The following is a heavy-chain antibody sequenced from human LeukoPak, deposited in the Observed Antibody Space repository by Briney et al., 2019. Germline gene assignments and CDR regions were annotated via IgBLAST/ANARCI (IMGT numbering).Heavy chain of an antibody. CDR2: ISGSGDNT. CDR3: ARGSTYYDSSGQVPFDY. CDR1: GFTFSSYA. V-gene: IGHV3-23*01. Sequence: GGSLRLSCAASGFTFSSYAMNWARQAPGKGLEWVSAISGSGDNTYYADSVKGRFTISRDNSKNTLYLQMNSLRAEDTAVYYCARGSTYYDSSGQVPFDYWGQGTLVTVSS. D-gene: IGHD3-22*01. J-gene: IGHJ4*02.